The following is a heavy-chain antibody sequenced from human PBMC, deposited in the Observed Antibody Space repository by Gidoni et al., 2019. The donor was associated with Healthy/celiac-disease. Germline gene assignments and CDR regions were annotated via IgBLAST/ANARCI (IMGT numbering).Heavy chain of an antibody. CDR2: NYYSGST. V-gene: IGHV4-39*01. Sequence: QLQLQESCPGLVKPSETLSLTCTVSGRSISSSSYYWGWIRQPPGKGLEWIGGNYYSGSTYYHPSLKSRVTISVDTSKNQFSLKLSSVTAADTAVYYCARHTEDSSGPGGWFDPWGQGTLVTVSS. CDR3: ARHTEDSSGPGGWFDP. J-gene: IGHJ5*02. D-gene: IGHD3-22*01. CDR1: GRSISSSSYY.